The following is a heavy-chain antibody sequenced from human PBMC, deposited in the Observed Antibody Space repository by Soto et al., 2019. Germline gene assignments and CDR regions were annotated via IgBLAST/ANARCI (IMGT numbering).Heavy chain of an antibody. Sequence: EVQLLDSGGGLVQPGGSLRLSCAASGFRFSSYAMSWVRQPPGKGLEWVSSISVSGGSTYSAYYADSVRGRLTISRDDSRNTMYLQMSSLRAEDTAIYYCAKNYYFDSWGQGTLVTVSS. J-gene: IGHJ4*02. V-gene: IGHV3-23*01. CDR1: GFRFSSYA. CDR2: ISVSGGSTYSA. CDR3: AKNYYFDS.